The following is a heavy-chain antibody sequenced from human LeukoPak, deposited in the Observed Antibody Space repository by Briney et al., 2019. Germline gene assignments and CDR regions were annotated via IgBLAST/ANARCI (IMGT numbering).Heavy chain of an antibody. CDR2: INPNSGGT. V-gene: IGHV1-2*02. CDR3: ARDGRGSYYYDSSGLLFDY. D-gene: IGHD3-22*01. Sequence: ASVKVSCKASGYTFTGYYMHWVRQAPGQGLEWMGWINPNSGGTNYAQKFQGRVTMTRDTSISTAYMELSRLRSDDTAVYYCARDGRGSYYYDSSGLLFDYWGQGTLVTVSS. CDR1: GYTFTGYY. J-gene: IGHJ4*02.